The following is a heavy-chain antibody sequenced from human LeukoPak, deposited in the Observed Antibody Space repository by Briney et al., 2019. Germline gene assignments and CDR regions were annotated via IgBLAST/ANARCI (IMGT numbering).Heavy chain of an antibody. V-gene: IGHV1-69*13. D-gene: IGHD2-2*01. CDR3: ARGRSDIVVVPAARRNYYYYGMDV. CDR2: IIPIFGTA. CDR1: GYTFTGYY. Sequence: SVKVSCKASGYTFTGYYMHWVRQAPGQGLEWMGGIIPIFGTANYAQKFQGRVTITADESTSTAYMELSSLRSEDTAVYYCARGRSDIVVVPAARRNYYYYGMDVWGKGTTVTVSS. J-gene: IGHJ6*04.